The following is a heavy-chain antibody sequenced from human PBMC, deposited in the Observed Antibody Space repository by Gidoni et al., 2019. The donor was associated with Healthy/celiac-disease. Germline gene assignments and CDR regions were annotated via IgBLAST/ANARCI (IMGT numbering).Heavy chain of an antibody. CDR2: IYTSGST. J-gene: IGHJ4*02. CDR1: GGSISSGSYY. V-gene: IGHV4-61*02. CDR3: ARGTSTYTFDY. Sequence: QVQLQESGPGLVKPSQTLSLTCTVPGGSISSGSYYWSWIRQPAGKGLEWIGRIYTSGSTNYNPSLKSRVTMSVDTSKNQFSLKLSSVTAADTAVYYCARGTSTYTFDYWGQGTLVTVSS. D-gene: IGHD4-4*01.